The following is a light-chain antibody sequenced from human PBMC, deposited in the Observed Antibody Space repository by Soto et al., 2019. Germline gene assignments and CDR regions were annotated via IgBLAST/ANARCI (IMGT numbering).Light chain of an antibody. Sequence: QSALTQPPSASGSPGQSVTISCTGTSSDVGAYDYVSWFQQHPGKAPKLMIYEVTKRPSGVPDRFPGSKSGNTDSLTVSGLQAEDEADYYSRSYAGSNNFIFGTGTKAPS. J-gene: IGLJ1*01. CDR1: SSDVGAYDY. V-gene: IGLV2-8*01. CDR2: EVT. CDR3: RSYAGSNNFI.